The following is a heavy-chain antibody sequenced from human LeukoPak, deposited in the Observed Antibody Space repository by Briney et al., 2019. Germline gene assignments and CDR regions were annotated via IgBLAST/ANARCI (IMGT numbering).Heavy chain of an antibody. CDR2: ISGSGGST. CDR1: GFTFSIYA. Sequence: PGGSLRLSCAAYGFTFSIYAMSWVRQAPGKGLEWVSAISGSGGSTYYADSVKGRFTISRDNSKNTLYLQMDSLRAEDTAVYYCAKDRGGFQHWGQGTLVTVSS. V-gene: IGHV3-23*01. J-gene: IGHJ1*01. D-gene: IGHD3-10*01. CDR3: AKDRGGFQH.